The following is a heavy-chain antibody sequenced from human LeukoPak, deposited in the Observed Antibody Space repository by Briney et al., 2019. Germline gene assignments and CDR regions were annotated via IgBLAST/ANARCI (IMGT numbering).Heavy chain of an antibody. CDR3: AKYGDCTNGVCNDY. Sequence: GRSLRLSCAASGVTLDDYAMHWVRQAPGKGLEWVPGISWNSGSIGYADSVKGRSTISRDNAKNSLYLQMNSLRAEDTALYYCAKYGDCTNGVCNDYWGQGTLVTVSS. CDR1: GVTLDDYA. D-gene: IGHD2-8*01. V-gene: IGHV3-9*01. J-gene: IGHJ4*02. CDR2: ISWNSGSI.